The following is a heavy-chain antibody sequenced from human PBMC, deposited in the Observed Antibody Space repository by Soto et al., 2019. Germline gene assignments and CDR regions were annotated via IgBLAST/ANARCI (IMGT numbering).Heavy chain of an antibody. V-gene: IGHV3-21*01. Sequence: EVQLVESGGGLVKPGWSLRLSCAASGFTFTRYSMNWVRQAPGKGLEWVSSISSTTNYIYYGDSMKGRFTISRDNAKKSLYLEMNSLRAEDTAVYYCARESEDLTSNFDYWGQGTLVTVSS. CDR1: GFTFTRYS. CDR3: ARESEDLTSNFDY. CDR2: ISSTTNYI. J-gene: IGHJ4*02.